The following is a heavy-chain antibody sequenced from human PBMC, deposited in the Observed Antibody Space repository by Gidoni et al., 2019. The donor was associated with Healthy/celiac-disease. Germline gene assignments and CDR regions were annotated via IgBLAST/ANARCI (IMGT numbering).Heavy chain of an antibody. CDR2: IYYSGST. V-gene: IGHV4-59*01. CDR3: ARADLELALSGDYGMDV. Sequence: QVQLQESGPGLVKPSETLSLTCTVSGGSISSYYWSWIRQPPGKGLEWIGYIYYSGSTNYNPSLKSRVTISVDTSKNQFSLKLSSVTAADTAVYYCARADLELALSGDYGMDVWGQGTTVTVSS. CDR1: GGSISSYY. J-gene: IGHJ6*02. D-gene: IGHD1-1*01.